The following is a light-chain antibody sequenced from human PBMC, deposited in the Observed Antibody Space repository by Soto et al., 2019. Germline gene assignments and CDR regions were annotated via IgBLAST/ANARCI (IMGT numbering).Light chain of an antibody. J-gene: IGKJ1*01. V-gene: IGKV1-5*01. Sequence: DIQMIQSPSTLFASVGDRVTITCRASQSISSWLAWYQQKPGKAPKLLIYDASSLESGVPSRFSGSGSGTEFTLTISSLQPDDFATYYCQQYNSYSWTFGQGTKVDIK. CDR2: DAS. CDR3: QQYNSYSWT. CDR1: QSISSW.